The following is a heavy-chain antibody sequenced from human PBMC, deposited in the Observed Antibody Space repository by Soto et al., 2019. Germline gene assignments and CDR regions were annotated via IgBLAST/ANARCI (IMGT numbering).Heavy chain of an antibody. J-gene: IGHJ4*02. CDR2: IIPIFGTA. CDR3: ARGWGSGKGYFDY. V-gene: IGHV1-69*13. CDR1: GGTFSRYA. Sequence: SVKVSCKASGGTFSRYAISWVRQAPGQGLEWMGGIIPIFGTANYAQKFQGRVTITADESTSTAYMELSSLRSEDTAVYYCARGWGSGKGYFDYWGQGTLVTVSS. D-gene: IGHD3-10*01.